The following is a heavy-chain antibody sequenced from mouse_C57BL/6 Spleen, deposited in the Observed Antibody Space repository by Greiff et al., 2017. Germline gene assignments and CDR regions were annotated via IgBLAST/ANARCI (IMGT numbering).Heavy chain of an antibody. CDR3: ARRGTGDAMDY. J-gene: IGHJ4*01. CDR2: INPYNGGT. CDR1: GYTFTDYY. Sequence: VQLQQSGPVLVKPGASVKMSCKASGYTFTDYYMNWVKQSHGKSLEWIGVINPYNGGTSYNQKFKGKATLTVDKSSSTAYMELNSLTSEDSAVYYCARRGTGDAMDYWGQGTSVTVSS. V-gene: IGHV1-19*01. D-gene: IGHD3-3*01.